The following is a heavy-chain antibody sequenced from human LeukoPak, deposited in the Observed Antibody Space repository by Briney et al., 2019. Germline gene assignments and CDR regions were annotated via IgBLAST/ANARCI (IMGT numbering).Heavy chain of an antibody. CDR3: ARASQTFGTKYNVFDV. Sequence: ASVKVSCKTSGGAFSDFAIYWTRQAPGHGLEWMGRITPTFGTTNYAQKFEDRVTISLDGPTNTAYMEMSSLRSEDTAVYYCARASQTFGTKYNVFDVWGQGTMIIVSS. CDR1: GGAFSDFA. V-gene: IGHV1-69*15. CDR2: ITPTFGTT. D-gene: IGHD3-16*01. J-gene: IGHJ3*01.